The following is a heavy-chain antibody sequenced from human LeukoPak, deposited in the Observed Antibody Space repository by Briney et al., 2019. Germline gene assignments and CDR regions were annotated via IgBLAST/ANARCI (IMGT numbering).Heavy chain of an antibody. Sequence: SETLSLTCTVSGGSISSSSYYWGWIRQPPGKGLEWIGSIYYSGSTYYNPSLKSRVTISVDTSKNQFSLKLSSVTAAATAVYSGASRRTGTGAFDVWGPGKMVPASS. CDR2: IYYSGST. J-gene: IGHJ3*01. CDR3: ASRRTGTGAFDV. D-gene: IGHD7-27*01. CDR1: GGSISSSSYY. V-gene: IGHV4-39*07.